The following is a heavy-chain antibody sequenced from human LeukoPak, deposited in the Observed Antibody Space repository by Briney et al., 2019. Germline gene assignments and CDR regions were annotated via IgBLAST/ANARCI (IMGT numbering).Heavy chain of an antibody. D-gene: IGHD6-13*01. CDR2: ISSSSSYI. CDR1: GFTFSSYS. CDR3: ARDLSAAGTVSWFDP. V-gene: IGHV3-21*01. Sequence: GGSLRLSCAASGFTFSSYSMNWVRQAPGKGVEWVSSISSSSSYIYYADSVKGRFTISRDNAKNSLYLQMNSLRAEDTAVYYCARDLSAAGTVSWFDPWGQGTLVTVSS. J-gene: IGHJ5*02.